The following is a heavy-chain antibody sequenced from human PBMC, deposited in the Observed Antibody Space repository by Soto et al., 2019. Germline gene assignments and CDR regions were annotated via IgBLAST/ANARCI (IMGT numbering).Heavy chain of an antibody. CDR3: ARDWGGLTYYYDSSGYYPFDY. D-gene: IGHD3-22*01. J-gene: IGHJ4*02. CDR2: ISAYNGNT. V-gene: IGHV1-18*01. Sequence: QVQLVQSGAEVKKPGASVKVSCKASGYTFTSYGISWVRQAPGQGLEWMGWISAYNGNTNYAQKLQGRVTMTTDTSTSTAYMELRSLRSDDTAVYYCARDWGGLTYYYDSSGYYPFDYWGQGTLVTVSS. CDR1: GYTFTSYG.